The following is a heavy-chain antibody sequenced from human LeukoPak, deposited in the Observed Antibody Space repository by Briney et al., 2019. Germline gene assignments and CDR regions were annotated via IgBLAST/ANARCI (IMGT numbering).Heavy chain of an antibody. CDR2: IRYDGNNK. CDR3: AKDTVKVTTIRRVPHYMDV. D-gene: IGHD4-17*01. V-gene: IGHV3-30*02. J-gene: IGHJ6*03. CDR1: GFTFSNYG. Sequence: GGSLRLSCGASGFTFSNYGMLWVRQAPGKGLEWVAFIRYDGNNKLYADSVKGRFIISRDNSKNTLYLQMNSLRAEDTAVYYCAKDTVKVTTIRRVPHYMDVWGKGTTVTISS.